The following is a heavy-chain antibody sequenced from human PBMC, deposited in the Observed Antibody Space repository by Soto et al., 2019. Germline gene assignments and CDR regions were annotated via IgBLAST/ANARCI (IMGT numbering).Heavy chain of an antibody. Sequence: LETLSLTCTVSGGSISSYYWSWIRQPPGKGLEWIGYIYYSGSTNYNPSLKSRVTISVDTSKNQFSLKLSAVTTADTAVYYCARRYNPGIDVWGKGTTVTVSS. CDR3: ARRYNPGIDV. V-gene: IGHV4-59*08. CDR2: IYYSGST. J-gene: IGHJ6*04. CDR1: GGSISSYY. D-gene: IGHD1-20*01.